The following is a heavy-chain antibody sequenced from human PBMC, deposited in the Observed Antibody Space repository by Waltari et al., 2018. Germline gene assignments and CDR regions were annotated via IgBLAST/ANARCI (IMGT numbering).Heavy chain of an antibody. CDR3: VRRRPCSGDMCYGLDV. CDR2: ISNEGSRK. CDR1: GLTFSSFH. J-gene: IGHJ6*02. Sequence: QVQLVESGGGVVQPGRSLRLSWAASGLTFSSFHMPWVRPAPGKGLEWVARISNEGSRKDYADSVKGRFIISRDNSKNTLYLQMDSLRPEDSAMYYCVRRRPCSGDMCYGLDVWGQGTTVTVSS. V-gene: IGHV3-30*03. D-gene: IGHD2-15*01.